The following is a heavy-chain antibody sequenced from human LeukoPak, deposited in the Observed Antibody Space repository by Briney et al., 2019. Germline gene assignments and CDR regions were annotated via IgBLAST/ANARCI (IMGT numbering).Heavy chain of an antibody. CDR2: INPNSGDT. CDR3: ARANPLYCSSTTCLFDY. CDR1: GYTFTGYY. D-gene: IGHD2-2*01. V-gene: IGHV1-2*02. J-gene: IGHJ4*02. Sequence: ASVKVSCKASGYTFTGYYMHWVRQAPGQGFEWMGWINPNSGDTNYARKFQGRGTMTRDTSISTAHMELSRLRSDDTAVYYCARANPLYCSSTTCLFDYWGQGTLVTVSS.